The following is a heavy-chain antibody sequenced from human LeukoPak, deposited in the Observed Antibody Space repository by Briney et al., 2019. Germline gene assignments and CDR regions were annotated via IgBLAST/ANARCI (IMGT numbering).Heavy chain of an antibody. Sequence: ETLSLTCTVSGGSISSGGYYWSWIRQHPGKGLEWVSVIYSGGSTYYADSVKGRFTISRDNSKNTLYLQMNSLRAEDTAVYYCARGSGWYDNWFDPWGQGTLVTVSS. CDR1: GGSISSGGYY. D-gene: IGHD6-19*01. V-gene: IGHV3-53*01. CDR2: IYSGGST. J-gene: IGHJ5*02. CDR3: ARGSGWYDNWFDP.